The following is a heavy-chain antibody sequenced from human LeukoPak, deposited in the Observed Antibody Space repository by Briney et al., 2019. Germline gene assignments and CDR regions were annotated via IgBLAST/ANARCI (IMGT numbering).Heavy chain of an antibody. V-gene: IGHV4-39*01. Sequence: PSETLSLTCTVSGVSISSSNSYWGWIRQPPGKGLEWIGSIYYSGNTYYNASLKSQVSISIDTSKNQFSLRLTSVTTADTAVYYCARTTEGGYTYGYFYYYYMDVWGKGTTVTISS. J-gene: IGHJ6*03. CDR3: ARTTEGGYTYGYFYYYYMDV. D-gene: IGHD5-18*01. CDR1: GVSISSSNSY. CDR2: IYYSGNT.